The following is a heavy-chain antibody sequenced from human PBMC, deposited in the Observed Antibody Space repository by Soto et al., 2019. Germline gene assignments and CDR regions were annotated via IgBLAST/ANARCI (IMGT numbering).Heavy chain of an antibody. V-gene: IGHV3-23*01. Sequence: AISGSGGSTYYADSVKGRFTISRDNSKNTLYLQMNSLRAEDTAVYYCAKTGYYYGSLDYWGQGTLVTVSS. D-gene: IGHD3-10*01. CDR2: ISGSGGST. CDR3: AKTGYYYGSLDY. J-gene: IGHJ4*02.